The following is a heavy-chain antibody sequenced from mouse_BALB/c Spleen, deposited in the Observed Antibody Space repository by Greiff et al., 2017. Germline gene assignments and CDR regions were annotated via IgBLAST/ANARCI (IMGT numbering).Heavy chain of an antibody. CDR2: IDPANGNT. Sequence: EVQLQQSGAELVKPGASVKLSCTASGFNIKDTYMHWVKQRPEQGLEWIGRIDPANGNTKYDPKFQGKATITADTSSNTAYLQLSSLTSEDTAVYYCARDFTTGGYFDVWGAGTTVTVSS. D-gene: IGHD1-1*01. V-gene: IGHV14-3*02. CDR3: ARDFTTGGYFDV. CDR1: GFNIKDTY. J-gene: IGHJ1*01.